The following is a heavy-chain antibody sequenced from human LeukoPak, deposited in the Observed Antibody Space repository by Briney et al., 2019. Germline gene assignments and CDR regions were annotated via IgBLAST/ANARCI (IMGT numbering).Heavy chain of an antibody. CDR1: GFTVSGNY. CDR2: IYSGGST. V-gene: IGHV3-66*01. J-gene: IGHJ6*02. CDR3: ARSGGYCSRSSCYAGSEYYGMDV. D-gene: IGHD2-2*03. Sequence: GGSLRLSCAASGFTVSGNYMSWVRQAPGKGLEWVSVIYSGGSTYYADSVKGRFTISRDNSKNTLCLQMNNLRVDDTAVYFCARSGGYCSRSSCYAGSEYYGMDVWGQGTTVTVSS.